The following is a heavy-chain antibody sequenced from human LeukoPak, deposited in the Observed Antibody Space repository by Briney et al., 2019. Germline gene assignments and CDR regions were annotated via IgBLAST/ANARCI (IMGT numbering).Heavy chain of an antibody. CDR1: GYTFTSYD. J-gene: IGHJ5*02. CDR3: ARRGRRSSGWFDP. CDR2: LNPNSGNT. Sequence: GASVKVSCKASGYTFTSYDINWVRQATGQGRELMGWLNPNSGNTGYAQKFQGRVTMTRNTSISTAYMELSSLRSEDTAVYYCARRGRRSSGWFDPWGQGTLVTVSS. D-gene: IGHD6-19*01. V-gene: IGHV1-8*01.